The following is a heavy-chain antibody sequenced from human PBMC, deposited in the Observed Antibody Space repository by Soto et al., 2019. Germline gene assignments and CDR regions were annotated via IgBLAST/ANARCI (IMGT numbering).Heavy chain of an antibody. Sequence: ASVKVSCKASGYTFTSYKINWVRQAPGQGLEWMGWISAYNGNTEYAQRLQGRVTMTTDTSTSTAYLELRSLRSDDTALYYCAREDGNYHRAEYFNHWGQGTLVTVSS. V-gene: IGHV1-18*01. CDR2: ISAYNGNT. J-gene: IGHJ1*01. D-gene: IGHD1-7*01. CDR1: GYTFTSYK. CDR3: AREDGNYHRAEYFNH.